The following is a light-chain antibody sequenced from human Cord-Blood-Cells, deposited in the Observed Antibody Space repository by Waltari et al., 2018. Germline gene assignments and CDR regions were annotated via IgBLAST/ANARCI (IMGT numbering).Light chain of an antibody. CDR1: SSHVGGYND. Sequence: QSALTQPRSVSGSHGQSVTICCPGTSSHVGGYNDVSRDQQHPGKAPKLMIYDVSKRPSGVPDRFSGSKSGNTASLTISGLQAEDEADYYCCSYAGSYTFYVVFGRGTKLTVL. CDR2: DVS. V-gene: IGLV2-11*01. J-gene: IGLJ2*01. CDR3: CSYAGSYTFYVV.